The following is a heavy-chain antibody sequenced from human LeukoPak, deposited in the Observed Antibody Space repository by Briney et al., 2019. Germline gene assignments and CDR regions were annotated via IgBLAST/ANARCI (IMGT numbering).Heavy chain of an antibody. CDR1: GGSFSGYY. V-gene: IGHV4-34*01. Sequence: SETLSLTCAVYGGSFSGYYWSWIRQPPGKGLEWIGEINHSGSTNYNPSLKSRVTISEDTSKNQFSLKLSSVTAADTAVYYCARVPYYYDSSGFSRRFYYFDYWGQGTLVTVSS. D-gene: IGHD3-22*01. CDR2: INHSGST. CDR3: ARVPYYYDSSGFSRRFYYFDY. J-gene: IGHJ4*02.